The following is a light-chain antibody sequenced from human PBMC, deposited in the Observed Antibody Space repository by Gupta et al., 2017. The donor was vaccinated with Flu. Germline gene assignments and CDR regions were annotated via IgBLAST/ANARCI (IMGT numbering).Light chain of an antibody. CDR2: EVS. J-gene: IGLJ1*01. CDR1: SSDVGGYNY. CDR3: SSSTSSSTLGV. V-gene: IGLV2-14*01. Sequence: QSALTQPASVSGSPGQSITISCTGTSSDVGGYNYVSWYQQHPGKAPKLMIYEVSYRPSGVSHRFSGSKSGNTASLTISGLQAEDEADYYCSSSTSSSTLGVFGTGTKVTVL.